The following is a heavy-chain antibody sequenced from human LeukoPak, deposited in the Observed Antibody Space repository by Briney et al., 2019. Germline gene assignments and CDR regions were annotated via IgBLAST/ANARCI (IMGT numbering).Heavy chain of an antibody. CDR2: TYYSGST. J-gene: IGHJ4*02. D-gene: IGHD6-13*01. CDR3: ARAEQQLVPDY. V-gene: IGHV4-59*01. CDR1: GGSISSYY. Sequence: SETLSLTCTVSGGSISSYYWSWIRQPPGKGLEWIGYTYYSGSTNYNPSLKSRVTISVDTSKDQFSLKLSSVTAADTAVYYCARAEQQLVPDYWGQGTLVTVSS.